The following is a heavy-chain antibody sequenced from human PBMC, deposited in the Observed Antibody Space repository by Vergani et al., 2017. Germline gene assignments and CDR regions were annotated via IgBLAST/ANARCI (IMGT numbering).Heavy chain of an antibody. D-gene: IGHD3-9*01. CDR3: ARGDYGILTGYRY. Sequence: QVQVVQSGAEVKKSGASVKVSCKTSGYTFSNYYMHWVRQAPGQGLEWMGIINPSGGHTNYAQKFQGRVTMTRDTSTSTVYMELSSLSSEDTAIYYWARGDYGILTGYRYWGQGTLVTVSA. CDR2: INPSGGHT. V-gene: IGHV1-46*03. J-gene: IGHJ4*02. CDR1: GYTFSNYY.